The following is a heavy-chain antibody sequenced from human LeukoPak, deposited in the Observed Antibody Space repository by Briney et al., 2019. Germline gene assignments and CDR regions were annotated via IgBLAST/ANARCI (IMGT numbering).Heavy chain of an antibody. J-gene: IGHJ3*02. V-gene: IGHV3-23*01. D-gene: IGHD3-10*01. Sequence: PGGSLRLSCAASGFTFRSYAMSWARLAPGKGLEWVSTISGSGGGTWYPDSVKGRFTISRDNSKNTLWMHMTSLRAEDTAVYYRARRASMVRGVIGAFDIWGQGTMVTVSS. CDR2: ISGSGGGT. CDR1: GFTFRSYA. CDR3: ARRASMVRGVIGAFDI.